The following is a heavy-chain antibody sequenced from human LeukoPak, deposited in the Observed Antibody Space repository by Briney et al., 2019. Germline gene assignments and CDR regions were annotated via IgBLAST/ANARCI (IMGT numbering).Heavy chain of an antibody. CDR3: VKGGQYSRDAFDI. V-gene: IGHV3-64D*06. D-gene: IGHD5-18*01. CDR2: VSDNGGST. CDR1: GFTFSIYA. J-gene: IGHJ3*02. Sequence: AGRSLRLSCSASGFTFSIYAMHWVRQAPGKGLEYVSAVSDNGGSTYYADSVKGRFTISRDNSKNTLYLQMSSLRAEDTAVYYCVKGGQYSRDAFDIWGQGTMVTVSS.